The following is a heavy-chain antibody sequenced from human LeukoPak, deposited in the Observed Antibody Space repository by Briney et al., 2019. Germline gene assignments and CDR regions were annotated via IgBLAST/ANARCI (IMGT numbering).Heavy chain of an antibody. CDR1: GXTFSSYS. J-gene: IGHJ3*01. D-gene: IGHD6-13*01. CDR2: ISSSSSYI. Sequence: GGSLRLSCAASGXTFSSYSLNWVRQAPGKGLEWVSSISSSSSYIYYADSVKGRFTISRDNAKNTLYLQMNSLRAEDTAVYYCARDQYSSTWYRGAFDVWGQGTMVSVSS. CDR3: ARDQYSSTWYRGAFDV. V-gene: IGHV3-21*06.